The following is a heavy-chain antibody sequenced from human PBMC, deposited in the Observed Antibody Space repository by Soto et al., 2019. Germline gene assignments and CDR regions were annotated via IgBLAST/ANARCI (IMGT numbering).Heavy chain of an antibody. CDR1: SYTFTSYG. Sequence: ASVKVSCKASSYTFTSYGISWVRQAPGQGLEWMGWISAYNGNTNYAQKLQGRVTMTTDTSTSTAYMELRSLRSDDTAVYYCARGGITMIVVVIDDAFDIWGQGTMVTVSS. CDR3: ARGGITMIVVVIDDAFDI. D-gene: IGHD3-22*01. J-gene: IGHJ3*02. CDR2: ISAYNGNT. V-gene: IGHV1-18*01.